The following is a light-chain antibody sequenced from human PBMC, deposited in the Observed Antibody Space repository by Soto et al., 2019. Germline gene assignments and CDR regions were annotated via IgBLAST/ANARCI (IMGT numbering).Light chain of an antibody. Sequence: DIQMTQSPSSLSASVGDRVIITCRASQGIGDDLDWYQQKPGKAPKRLIYAASSLQSGVPSRFSGSGSGTEFALTISSLQPDDFASYYCLQHNTSPRTFGPGTKVEV. V-gene: IGKV1-17*01. J-gene: IGKJ1*01. CDR1: QGIGDD. CDR3: LQHNTSPRT. CDR2: AAS.